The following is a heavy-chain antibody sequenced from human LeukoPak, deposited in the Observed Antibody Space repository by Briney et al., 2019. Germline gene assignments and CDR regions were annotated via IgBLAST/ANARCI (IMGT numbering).Heavy chain of an antibody. CDR3: TTDLHDCATNWFDP. J-gene: IGHJ5*02. CDR2: IKSKTDGGTT. D-gene: IGHD2-21*02. Sequence: GGSLRLSCAASGFTFSNAWMSWVRQAPGKGLEWVGRIKSKTDGGTTDYAAPVKGRFTISRDYSKNTLYLQMNSLKTEDTAVYYCTTDLHDCATNWFDPWGQGTLVTVSS. CDR1: GFTFSNAW. V-gene: IGHV3-15*01.